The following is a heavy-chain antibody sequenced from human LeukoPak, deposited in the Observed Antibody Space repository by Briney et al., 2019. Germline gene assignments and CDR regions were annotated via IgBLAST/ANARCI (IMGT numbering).Heavy chain of an antibody. V-gene: IGHV1-18*01. CDR1: GGTFSSYA. D-gene: IGHD1-26*01. CDR2: IDSHNGNR. Sequence: ASVKVSCRASGGTFSSYAISWVRQAPGQGLEWMGWIDSHNGNRNHADKFQDRVTMTTDTSTTTSYMELRSLRSDDTAVYYCARAVSGSLYGDFDFWGQGTLVTVSA. CDR3: ARAVSGSLYGDFDF. J-gene: IGHJ4*02.